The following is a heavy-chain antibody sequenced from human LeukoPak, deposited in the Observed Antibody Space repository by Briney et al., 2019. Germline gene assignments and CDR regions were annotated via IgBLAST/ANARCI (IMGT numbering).Heavy chain of an antibody. Sequence: GGSLRLSYAASGFTFRTYDMHWVRQVTGEGLEWVATIGTTGDTYYAGSVKGRFTISREDGKNSLFLQMNNLEAGDTAAYFCARDVAGSGTAMDVRGNGTTVTVSS. CDR2: IGTTGDT. D-gene: IGHD2-15*01. CDR3: ARDVAGSGTAMDV. CDR1: GFTFRTYD. J-gene: IGHJ6*03. V-gene: IGHV3-13*01.